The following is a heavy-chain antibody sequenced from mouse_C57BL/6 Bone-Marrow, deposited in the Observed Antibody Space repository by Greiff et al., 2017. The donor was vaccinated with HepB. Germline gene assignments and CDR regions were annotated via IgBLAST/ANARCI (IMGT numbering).Heavy chain of an antibody. CDR2: INYDGSST. V-gene: IGHV5-16*01. CDR3: ARDGADGNDY. D-gene: IGHD2-1*01. CDR1: GFTFSDYY. J-gene: IGHJ2*01. Sequence: EVKLVESEGGLVQPGSSMKLSCTASGFTFSDYYMAWVRQVPEKGLEWVANINYDGSSTYYLDSLKSRFIISRANAKNILYLQMSSLKSEDTATYYCARDGADGNDYWGQGTTLTVSS.